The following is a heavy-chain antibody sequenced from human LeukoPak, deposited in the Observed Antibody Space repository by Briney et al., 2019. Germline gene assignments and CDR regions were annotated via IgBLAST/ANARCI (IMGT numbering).Heavy chain of an antibody. CDR1: GDSISSSYW. J-gene: IGHJ6*03. Sequence: SETLSPTCAVSGDSISSSYWWSWVRQPPGKGLEWIGEIYHSGSTNYNPSLKSRLTISVDKSKNQFSLKLNSVTAADTAVYYCARANDYGDPLPRYMDVWGKGTTVTVSS. D-gene: IGHD4-17*01. V-gene: IGHV4-4*02. CDR3: ARANDYGDPLPRYMDV. CDR2: IYHSGST.